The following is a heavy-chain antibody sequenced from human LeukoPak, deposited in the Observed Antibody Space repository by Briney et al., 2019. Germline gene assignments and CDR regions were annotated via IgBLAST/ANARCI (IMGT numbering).Heavy chain of an antibody. Sequence: VASVEVSCKASGYTFTGYYMHWVRQAPGQGLEWMGWINTNTGNPTYAQGFTGRFVFSLDTSVSTAYLQISSLKAEDTAVYYCAREGASYGRKENWFDPWGQGTLVTVSS. D-gene: IGHD5-18*01. CDR2: INTNTGNP. CDR1: GYTFTGYY. J-gene: IGHJ5*02. V-gene: IGHV7-4-1*02. CDR3: AREGASYGRKENWFDP.